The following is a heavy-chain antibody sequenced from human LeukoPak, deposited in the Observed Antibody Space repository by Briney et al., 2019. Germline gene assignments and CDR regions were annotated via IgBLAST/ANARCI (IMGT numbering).Heavy chain of an antibody. J-gene: IGHJ4*02. CDR3: ARTLDY. CDR2: MYHSGIS. CDR1: GTSISSGGYY. Sequence: SETLSLTCSVSGTSISSGGYYYTWIRQPPGKGLEWIGYMYHSGISYYNPSLKNRLTISVDRSKNQFSLRLSSVTAADTAIYYCARTLDYWGQGTLVTVSS. V-gene: IGHV4-30-2*01.